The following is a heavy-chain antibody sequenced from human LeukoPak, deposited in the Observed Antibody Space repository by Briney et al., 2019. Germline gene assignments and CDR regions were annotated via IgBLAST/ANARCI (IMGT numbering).Heavy chain of an antibody. J-gene: IGHJ6*02. Sequence: ASVKVSCKVSGYTLTELSMHWVRQAPGKGLEWMGGFDPEDGETIYAQKFQGRVTMTEDTSTDTAYMELSSLRSEDTAVYYCATDFGSMYYYGMAVWGQGTTVTVSS. CDR1: GYTLTELS. D-gene: IGHD3-3*01. CDR2: FDPEDGET. V-gene: IGHV1-24*01. CDR3: ATDFGSMYYYGMAV.